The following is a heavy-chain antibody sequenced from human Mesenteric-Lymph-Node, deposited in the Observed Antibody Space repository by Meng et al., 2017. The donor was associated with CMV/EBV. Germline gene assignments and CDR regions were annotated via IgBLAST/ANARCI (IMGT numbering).Heavy chain of an antibody. CDR1: GFTISEYG. V-gene: IGHV3-30*02. CDR3: AKDRYPFGPTPKNYFDY. D-gene: IGHD4-23*01. J-gene: IGHJ4*02. CDR2: IRFDGSDK. Sequence: GGSLRLSCAASGFTISEYGMHWVRQAPGKGLEWVAFIRFDGSDKYYADSVKGRFTISRDISKNTLYLQMNSLRAEDTALYYCAKDRYPFGPTPKNYFDYWGQGTLVTVSS.